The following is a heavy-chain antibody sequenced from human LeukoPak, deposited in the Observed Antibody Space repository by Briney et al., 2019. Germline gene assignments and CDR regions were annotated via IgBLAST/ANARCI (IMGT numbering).Heavy chain of an antibody. Sequence: ASVKVSCKASGYTFTGYYMHWVRQAPGQGLEWMGLINPNSGGTNYAQKFQGRVTMTRDTSISTAYMELSRLRSDDTAVYYCAGIQLEKPHPGYYYYYFMDVCGKATTATVSS. V-gene: IGHV1-2*02. D-gene: IGHD1-1*01. CDR2: INPNSGGT. J-gene: IGHJ6*03. CDR1: GYTFTGYY. CDR3: AGIQLEKPHPGYYYYYFMDV.